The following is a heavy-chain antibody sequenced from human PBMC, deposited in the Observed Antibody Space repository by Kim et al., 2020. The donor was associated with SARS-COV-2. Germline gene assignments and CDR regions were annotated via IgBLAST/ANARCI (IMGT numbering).Heavy chain of an antibody. CDR2: IIPIFGTA. V-gene: IGHV1-69*13. D-gene: IGHD5-12*01. J-gene: IGHJ6*02. CDR1: GGTFSSYA. Sequence: SVKVSCKASGGTFSSYAISWVRQAPGQGLEWMGGIIPIFGTANYAQKFQGRVTITADESTSTAYMELSSLRSEDTAVYYCVRGTRRDGYNYRYYYGMDVWGQGTTVTVSS. CDR3: VRGTRRDGYNYRYYYGMDV.